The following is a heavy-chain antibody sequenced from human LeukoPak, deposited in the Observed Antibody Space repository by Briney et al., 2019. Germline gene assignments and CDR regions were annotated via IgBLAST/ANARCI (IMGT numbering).Heavy chain of an antibody. V-gene: IGHV1-2*02. Sequence: ASVKVSCKASGYTFTGYYMHWVRQAPGQGLEWMGWINPNSGGTNYAQKFQGRVTMTRDTSISTAYMELSGLRSDDTAVYYCARDRAVVVPAALYYYYYYMDVWGKGTTVTVSS. CDR2: INPNSGGT. J-gene: IGHJ6*03. CDR1: GYTFTGYY. CDR3: ARDRAVVVPAALYYYYYYMDV. D-gene: IGHD2-2*01.